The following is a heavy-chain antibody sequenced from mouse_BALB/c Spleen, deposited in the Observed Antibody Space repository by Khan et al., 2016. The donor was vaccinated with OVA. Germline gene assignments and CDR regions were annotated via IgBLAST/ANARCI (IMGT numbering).Heavy chain of an antibody. CDR3: ARPPYFSYTVAY. V-gene: IGHV9-3-1*01. J-gene: IGHJ4*01. Sequence: QIQLVQSGPELKKPGETVKISCKASGYTFTNFGLNWVKQAPGKGLEWMGWLNTYTGEPTYADDFKGRFAFSLETSASTAYLQLNNLKTEDAATYFCARPPYFSYTVAYGGQGTSVTVSS. CDR2: LNTYTGEP. D-gene: IGHD2-10*01. CDR1: GYTFTNFG.